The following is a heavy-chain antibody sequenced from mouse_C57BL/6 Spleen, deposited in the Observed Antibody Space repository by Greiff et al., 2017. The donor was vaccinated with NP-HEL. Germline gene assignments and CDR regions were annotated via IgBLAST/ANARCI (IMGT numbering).Heavy chain of an antibody. Sequence: QVQLKQPGAELVMPGASVKLSCTASGYTFTSYWMHWVKQRPGQGLEWIGEIDPSDSYTNYTPTFHGKSTLTVDTASSTAYMQLSSRTSEDAAVYYCAKRGRDYFDYWGQGTTLTVSS. D-gene: IGHD4-1*01. CDR3: AKRGRDYFDY. V-gene: IGHV1-69*01. J-gene: IGHJ2*01. CDR2: IDPSDSYT. CDR1: GYTFTSYW.